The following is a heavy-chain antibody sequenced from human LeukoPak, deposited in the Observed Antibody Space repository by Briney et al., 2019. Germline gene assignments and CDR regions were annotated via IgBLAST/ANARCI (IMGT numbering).Heavy chain of an antibody. Sequence: GGSLRLSCAASGFTFSSYAMHWVRQAPGKGLEWVAVISYDGSNKYYADSVKGRFTISRDNSKNTLYLQMNSLRAEDTAVYYCARGWNYYDRQHRFDYWGQGTLVTVSS. CDR3: ARGWNYYDRQHRFDY. CDR2: ISYDGSNK. V-gene: IGHV3-30-3*01. CDR1: GFTFSSYA. D-gene: IGHD1-7*01. J-gene: IGHJ4*02.